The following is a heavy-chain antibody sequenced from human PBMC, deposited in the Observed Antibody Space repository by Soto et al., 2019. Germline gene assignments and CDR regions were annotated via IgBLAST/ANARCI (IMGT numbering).Heavy chain of an antibody. CDR1: GFSFSTYN. Sequence: EVELLESGGGLVKPGGSLRLSCAASGFSFSTYNMNWVRQAPGKGLEWVSSINGSSNYKYYTDSVKGRFTISRDTPKNSLYLQMDSLRVEDTAVYYCVREDGLVGSNSAFDQWGQGTLVIVSS. J-gene: IGHJ4*02. CDR2: INGSSNYK. D-gene: IGHD7-27*01. V-gene: IGHV3-21*02. CDR3: VREDGLVGSNSAFDQ.